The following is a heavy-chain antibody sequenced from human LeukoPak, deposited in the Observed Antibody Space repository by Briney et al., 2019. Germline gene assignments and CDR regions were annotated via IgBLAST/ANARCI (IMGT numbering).Heavy chain of an antibody. CDR1: GYTFTGYY. J-gene: IGHJ4*02. V-gene: IGHV1-2*02. D-gene: IGHD3-3*01. CDR2: INPNSGGT. CDR3: ARVLDFWSGYGDY. Sequence: ASVKVSCKASGYTFTGYYMHWVRQAPGQGLEWMGWINPNSGGTNYAQKFQGGVTMTRDTSISTAYMELSRLRSDDTAVYYCARVLDFWSGYGDYWGQGTLVTVSS.